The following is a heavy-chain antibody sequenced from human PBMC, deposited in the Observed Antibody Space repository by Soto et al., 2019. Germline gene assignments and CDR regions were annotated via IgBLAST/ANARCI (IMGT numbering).Heavy chain of an antibody. D-gene: IGHD6-6*01. V-gene: IGHV4-31*03. CDR3: ARGSFSSSSSWFDP. Sequence: SLTCTVSGGSIISGGYYCILILQHPGKGLEWIGYIYYSGRTYYNPSLHSRVSIAVDTTENQFSLKLTSVTAADTSVYYCARGSFSSSSSWFDPWGRGTLVTVSS. J-gene: IGHJ5*02. CDR2: IYYSGRT. CDR1: GGSIISGGYY.